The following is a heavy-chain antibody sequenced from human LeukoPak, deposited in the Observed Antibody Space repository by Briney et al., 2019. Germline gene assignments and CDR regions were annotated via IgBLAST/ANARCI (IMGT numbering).Heavy chain of an antibody. CDR2: ISAYNGNT. Sequence: ASVKVSCKASGYTFTSYGISWVRQAPGQGLEWMGWISAYNGNTNYAQKLQGRVTMTTDTSTSTAYMELRSLRSVDTAVYYCARDGGDKYCSSTSCYMYYWGQGTLVTVSS. CDR1: GYTFTSYG. D-gene: IGHD2-2*02. V-gene: IGHV1-18*01. J-gene: IGHJ4*02. CDR3: ARDGGDKYCSSTSCYMYY.